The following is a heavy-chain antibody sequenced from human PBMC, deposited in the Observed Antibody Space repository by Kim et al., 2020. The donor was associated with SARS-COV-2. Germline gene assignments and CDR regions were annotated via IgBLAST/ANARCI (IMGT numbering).Heavy chain of an antibody. J-gene: IGHJ6*02. CDR3: AADGKTTRGTTTYYYIMDV. CDR1: GITFGDYA. V-gene: IGHV3-9*01. CDR2: ISWDSGRV. D-gene: IGHD3-10*01. Sequence: GGSLRLSCAGSGITFGDYAMYWVRQAPGKGLEWVAHISWDSGRVNYGDSVKGRFSISRDNAKNSLYLQMNSLRVEDTALYYCAADGKTTRGTTTYYYIMDVWGQGTTVTVSS.